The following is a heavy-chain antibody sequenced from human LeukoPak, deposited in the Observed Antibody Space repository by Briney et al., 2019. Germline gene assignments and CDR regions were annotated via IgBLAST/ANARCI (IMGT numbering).Heavy chain of an antibody. CDR1: GYTFTSYY. J-gene: IGHJ4*02. CDR2: INPSGGST. CDR3: ARDPYYYGSGSSRADY. D-gene: IGHD3-10*01. Sequence: ASVKVSCKASGYTFTSYYMHWVRQAPGQGLEWMGIINPSGGSTSYAQKFQGRVTMTRDMSTSTVYMELRSLRSDDTAVYYCARDPYYYGSGSSRADYWGQGTLVTVSS. V-gene: IGHV1-46*01.